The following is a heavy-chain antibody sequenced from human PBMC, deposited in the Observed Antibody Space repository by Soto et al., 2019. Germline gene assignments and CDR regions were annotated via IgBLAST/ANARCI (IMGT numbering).Heavy chain of an antibody. V-gene: IGHV3-30*18. CDR3: VKEQSSGYWRTADY. D-gene: IGHD6-25*01. CDR1: GFTFSDCG. CDR2: VTSEETEI. J-gene: IGHJ4*02. Sequence: QVQLVESGGGVVQPGRSLRLSCAASGFTFSDCGMHWVRQAPGKGLEWVAVVTSEETEIHYADSVRGRFTISRDNSKNMVYLQMDSLRVEDTAVYYCVKEQSSGYWRTADYRGQGTLITVSS.